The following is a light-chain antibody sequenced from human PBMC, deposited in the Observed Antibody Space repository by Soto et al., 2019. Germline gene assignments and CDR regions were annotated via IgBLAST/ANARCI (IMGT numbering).Light chain of an antibody. CDR1: QSVSSSY. Sequence: EIVLTQSPGTLSLSPGERATLSCRASQSVSSSYLAWYQQKPGQPPRLLICAPSSRAAGVPDRFSGGGSGTAFPLPISRLEPEDFAVYYCQQYGSSPPITFGQGTRLESK. V-gene: IGKV3-20*01. J-gene: IGKJ5*01. CDR2: APS. CDR3: QQYGSSPPIT.